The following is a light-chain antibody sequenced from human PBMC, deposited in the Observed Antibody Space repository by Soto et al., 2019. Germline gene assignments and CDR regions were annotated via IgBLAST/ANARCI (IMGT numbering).Light chain of an antibody. CDR2: EVS. V-gene: IGLV2-8*01. Sequence: QSALTQPPSASGSPGQSVTISCTGTSSDVGGYNYVSWYQHHPGKAPKLMIYEVSQRPSGVPDRFSGSKSGNTASLTVSGLQAEDEADYYCSSYAGSNNLDVFGTGTKVTVL. J-gene: IGLJ1*01. CDR3: SSYAGSNNLDV. CDR1: SSDVGGYNY.